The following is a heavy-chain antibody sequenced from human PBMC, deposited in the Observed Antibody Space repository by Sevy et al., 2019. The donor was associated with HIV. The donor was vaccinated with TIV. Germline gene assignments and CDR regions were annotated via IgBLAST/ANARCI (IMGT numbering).Heavy chain of an antibody. CDR3: ARASGGDKLDYYGMDV. CDR2: IYHSGTT. CDR1: GYSISSGYY. Sequence: SETLPLTCAVSGYSISSGYYWGWIRQSPGKGLEWIGNIYHSGTTYYNPSLKSRVTISVDTSKNQFSLKLRSVTATDTAVYYCARASGGDKLDYYGMDVWGQGTTVTVSS. J-gene: IGHJ6*02. D-gene: IGHD2-21*02. V-gene: IGHV4-38-2*01.